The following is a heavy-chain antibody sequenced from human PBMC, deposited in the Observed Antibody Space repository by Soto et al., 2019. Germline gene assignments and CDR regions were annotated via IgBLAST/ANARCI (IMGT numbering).Heavy chain of an antibody. CDR3: ARDESHDSSDNYGMDI. Sequence: SQTLSLTCVISGDGISSNSAAWNWIRQSPSRGLEWLGRTYYRSKWYNDYAVSVKSRITINPDTSKNQFSLQLNSVTPEDTAVYYCARDESHDSSDNYGMDIWGQGTTVTVSS. J-gene: IGHJ6*02. CDR2: TYYRSKWYN. D-gene: IGHD3-22*01. CDR1: GDGISSNSAA. V-gene: IGHV6-1*01.